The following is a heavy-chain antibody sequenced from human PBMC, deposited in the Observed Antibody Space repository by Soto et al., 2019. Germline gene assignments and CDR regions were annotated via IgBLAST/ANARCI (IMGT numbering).Heavy chain of an antibody. D-gene: IGHD3-22*01. CDR1: GFTFSSYA. Sequence: PGGSLRLSCAASGFTFSSYAMSWVRQAPGKGLEWVSAISGSGGSTYYADSVKGRFTISRDNSKNTLYLQMNSLRAEDTAVYYCAKSPNTMIVVVITSFDYWGQGTLVTVSS. V-gene: IGHV3-23*01. J-gene: IGHJ4*02. CDR3: AKSPNTMIVVVITSFDY. CDR2: ISGSGGST.